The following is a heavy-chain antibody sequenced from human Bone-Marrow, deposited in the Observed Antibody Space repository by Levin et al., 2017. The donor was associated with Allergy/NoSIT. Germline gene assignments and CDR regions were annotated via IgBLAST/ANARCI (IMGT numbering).Heavy chain of an antibody. CDR1: GYTFTSYD. D-gene: IGHD2-2*01. CDR2: MNPNSGNT. Sequence: GASVKVAGKEEGYTFTSYDINWVRQATGQGREGKGWMNPNSGNTGYAQKFQGRGNMTRNTSISTAYMELSSLRSEDTAVYYCARGDDIVVVRGVGGMDVWGQGTTVTVSS. V-gene: IGHV1-8*01. J-gene: IGHJ6*02. CDR3: ARGDDIVVVRGVGGMDV.